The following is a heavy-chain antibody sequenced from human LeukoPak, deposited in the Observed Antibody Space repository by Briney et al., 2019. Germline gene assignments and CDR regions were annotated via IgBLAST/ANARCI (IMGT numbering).Heavy chain of an antibody. J-gene: IGHJ5*02. CDR1: GFTFSSYE. Sequence: GGSLRLSCAASGFTFSSYEMNWVRQAPGKGLEWVSYISSSGSTRYYADSVKGRFTISRDNAKNSLYLQMNSLRAEDTAVYYCAREVIGYASGLRTNFFDPWGQGTLVTVSS. V-gene: IGHV3-48*03. CDR2: ISSSGSTR. D-gene: IGHD3-10*01. CDR3: AREVIGYASGLRTNFFDP.